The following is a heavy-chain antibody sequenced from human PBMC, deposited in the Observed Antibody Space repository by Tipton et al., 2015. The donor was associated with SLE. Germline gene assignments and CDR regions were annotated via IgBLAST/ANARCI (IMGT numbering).Heavy chain of an antibody. CDR1: GGSLRTYY. V-gene: IGHV4-31*03. D-gene: IGHD1-26*01. J-gene: IGHJ4*02. CDR2: IYYSGST. Sequence: GLVKPSETLSLTCTVSGGSLRTYYWSWMRQHPGKGLEWIGYIYYSGSTYYNPSLKSRVTISVDTSKNQFSLKLRSVTAADTAVYYCARGLDRGPPYSGQYQGEDYWGQGTLVTVSS. CDR3: ARGLDRGPPYSGQYQGEDY.